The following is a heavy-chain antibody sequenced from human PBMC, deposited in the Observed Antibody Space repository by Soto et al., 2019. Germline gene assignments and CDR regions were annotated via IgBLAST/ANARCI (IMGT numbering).Heavy chain of an antibody. J-gene: IGHJ6*02. Sequence: GASVKVSCKASGYTFTSYAMHWVRQAPGQRLEWMGWINAGNGNTKYSQKFQGRVTITRDTSASTAYMELSSLRSEDTAVYYCVAAVAGDYYYYYGMDVWGQGTTVTVSS. CDR1: GYTFTSYA. CDR2: INAGNGNT. D-gene: IGHD6-19*01. CDR3: VAAVAGDYYYYYGMDV. V-gene: IGHV1-3*01.